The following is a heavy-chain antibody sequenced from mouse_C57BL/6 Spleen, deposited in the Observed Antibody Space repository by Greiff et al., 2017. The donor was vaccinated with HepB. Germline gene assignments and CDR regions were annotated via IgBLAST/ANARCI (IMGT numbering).Heavy chain of an antibody. J-gene: IGHJ3*01. Sequence: QVHVKQSGAELVRPGASVTLSCKASGYTFTDYEMHWVKQTPVHGLEWIGAIDPETGGTAYNQKFKGKAILTADKSSSTAYMELRSLTSEDSAVYYCTRDDYDRVFAYWGQGTLVTVSA. D-gene: IGHD2-4*01. CDR3: TRDDYDRVFAY. CDR1: GYTFTDYE. V-gene: IGHV1-15*01. CDR2: IDPETGGT.